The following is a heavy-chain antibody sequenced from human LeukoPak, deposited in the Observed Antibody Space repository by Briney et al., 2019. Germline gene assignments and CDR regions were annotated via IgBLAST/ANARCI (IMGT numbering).Heavy chain of an antibody. J-gene: IGHJ3*02. D-gene: IGHD6-19*01. CDR1: XFTFSSYS. CDR3: XSXGVAATLDAFDI. V-gene: IGHV3-21*04. CDR2: ISSSSSYI. Sequence: CAASXFTFSSYSMNWVRQAPGKGLEWVSSISSSSSYIYYADSVKGRFTISRDNAKNSLYLQMNSLRAEDTAVYYCXSXGVAATLDAFDIWGQGTMVTVSS.